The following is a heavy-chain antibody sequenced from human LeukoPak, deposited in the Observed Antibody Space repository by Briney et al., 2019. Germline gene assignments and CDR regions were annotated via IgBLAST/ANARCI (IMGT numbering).Heavy chain of an antibody. CDR2: IYYSGST. J-gene: IGHJ4*02. CDR1: GGSISSYY. Sequence: SETLSLTCTVPGGSISSYYWSWIRQPPGKGLEWIGYIYYSGSTNYNPSLKSRVTISVDTSKNQFSLKLSSVTAADTAVYYCARGSDYYDSSGPREYYFDYWGQGTLVTVSS. V-gene: IGHV4-59*01. CDR3: ARGSDYYDSSGPREYYFDY. D-gene: IGHD3-22*01.